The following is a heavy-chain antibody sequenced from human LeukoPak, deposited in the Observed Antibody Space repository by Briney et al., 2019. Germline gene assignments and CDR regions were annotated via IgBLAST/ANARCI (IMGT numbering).Heavy chain of an antibody. CDR2: INSDGSRT. CDR1: GFTFSRYW. CDR3: ARGVIRNDEGAFDI. J-gene: IGHJ3*02. Sequence: GGSLRLSCEASGFTFSRYWMHWVRQAPGKGLVWVSRINSDGSRTTYADSVRGRFTISRDNAKNTLYLQMNSLRAEDTAVYYCARGVIRNDEGAFDIWGQGTMVTVSS. D-gene: IGHD1-1*01. V-gene: IGHV3-74*01.